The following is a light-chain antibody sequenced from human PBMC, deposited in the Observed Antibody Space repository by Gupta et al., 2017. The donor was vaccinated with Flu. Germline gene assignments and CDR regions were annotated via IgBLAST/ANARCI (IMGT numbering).Light chain of an antibody. CDR3: CSYAGSSTLVV. V-gene: IGLV2-23*01. CDR2: EGS. J-gene: IGLJ2*01. Sequence: QSVPTQPASVSASPGPSITICCTGTSSDVGSYNLVSWYQQHPGKAPKLMIYEGSKRPSGVSNRFSGSNSGNTASLTISGLQAEDEADYYCCSYAGSSTLVVFGGGTKLTVL. CDR1: SSDVGSYNL.